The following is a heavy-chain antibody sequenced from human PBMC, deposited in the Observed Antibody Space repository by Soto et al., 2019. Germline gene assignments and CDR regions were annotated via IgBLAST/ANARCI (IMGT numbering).Heavy chain of an antibody. Sequence: GGSLRLSCAASGFTFSSYGMHWVRQAPGKGLEWVAVISYDGSNKYYADSVKGRFTISRDNSKNTLYLQMNSLRAEDTAVYYCAKDQTPWSGYDILTTFDYWGQGTLVTVSS. J-gene: IGHJ4*02. CDR1: GFTFSSYG. CDR2: ISYDGSNK. CDR3: AKDQTPWSGYDILTTFDY. V-gene: IGHV3-30*18. D-gene: IGHD3-9*01.